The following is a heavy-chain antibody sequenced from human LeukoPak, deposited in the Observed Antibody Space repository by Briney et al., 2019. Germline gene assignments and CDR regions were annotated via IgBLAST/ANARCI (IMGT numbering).Heavy chain of an antibody. CDR3: ARGQGYCSSTSCYPGSNWFDP. D-gene: IGHD2-2*01. J-gene: IGHJ5*02. Sequence: PSETLSLTCAVYGGSFSGYYWSWLRQPPGKGLEWIGEINHSGSTNYNPSLKSRVTISVDTSKNQFSLKLSSVTAADTAVYYCARGQGYCSSTSCYPGSNWFDPWGQGTLVTVSS. V-gene: IGHV4-34*01. CDR2: INHSGST. CDR1: GGSFSGYY.